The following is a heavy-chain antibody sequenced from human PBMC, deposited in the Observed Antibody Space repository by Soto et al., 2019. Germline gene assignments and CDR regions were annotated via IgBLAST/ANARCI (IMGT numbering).Heavy chain of an antibody. CDR1: GFSLSNARMG. D-gene: IGHD3-10*01. V-gene: IGHV2-26*01. CDR3: ARIRGIYYYHYYMDV. CDR2: IFSNDEK. Sequence: QVTLKESGPVLVKPTETLTLTCTVSGFSLSNARMGVSWIRQPPGTALEWLAHIFSNDEKSYSTSLKSRLTISKDTSKSQVVLTMTNMDPVDTATYYCARIRGIYYYHYYMDVWGKGTTVTVSS. J-gene: IGHJ6*03.